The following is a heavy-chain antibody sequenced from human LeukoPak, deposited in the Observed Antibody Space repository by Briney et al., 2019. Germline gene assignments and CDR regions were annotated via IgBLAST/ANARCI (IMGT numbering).Heavy chain of an antibody. D-gene: IGHD3-16*01. V-gene: IGHV4-4*07. Sequence: SETLSLTCTVSGGSISSYHWSWIRQPAGKGLEWIGRIYTSGSTNYNPSLKSRVTMSVDTTKNQFSLKLSSVTAADTAVYYCARRRPTFSYTNYYYGMDVWGQGTTVTVSS. CDR1: GGSISSYH. CDR3: ARRRPTFSYTNYYYGMDV. CDR2: IYTSGST. J-gene: IGHJ6*02.